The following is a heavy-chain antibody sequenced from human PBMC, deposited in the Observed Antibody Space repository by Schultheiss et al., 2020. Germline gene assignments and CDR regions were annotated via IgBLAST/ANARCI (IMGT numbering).Heavy chain of an antibody. Sequence: SETLSLTCTVSGGSISSYYWGWIRQPPGKGLEWIGSIYYSGSTYYNPSLKSRVTISVDTSKNQFSLKLSSVTAADTAVYYCARHEDGYNSYYFDYWGQGTLVTVSS. CDR3: ARHEDGYNSYYFDY. V-gene: IGHV4-39*01. CDR1: GGSISSYY. D-gene: IGHD5-24*01. J-gene: IGHJ4*02. CDR2: IYYSGST.